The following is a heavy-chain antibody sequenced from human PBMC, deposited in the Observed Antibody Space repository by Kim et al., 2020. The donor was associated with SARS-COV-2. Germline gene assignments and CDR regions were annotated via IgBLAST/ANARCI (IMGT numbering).Heavy chain of an antibody. CDR1: GGSISSSSYY. Sequence: SETLSLTCTVSGGSISSSSYYWGWIRQPPGKGLEWIGSIYYSGSTYYNPSLKSRVTISVDTSKNQFSLKLSSVTAADTAVYYCARDPSINCGGDCYYFDYWGQGTLVTVSS. CDR3: ARDPSINCGGDCYYFDY. V-gene: IGHV4-39*07. D-gene: IGHD2-21*02. CDR2: IYYSGST. J-gene: IGHJ4*02.